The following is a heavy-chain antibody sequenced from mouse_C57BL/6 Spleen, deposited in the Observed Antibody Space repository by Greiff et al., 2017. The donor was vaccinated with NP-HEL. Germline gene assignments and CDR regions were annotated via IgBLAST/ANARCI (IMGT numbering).Heavy chain of an antibody. J-gene: IGHJ4*01. V-gene: IGHV1-53*01. Sequence: QVHVKQPGTELVKPGASVKLSCKASGYTFTSYWMHWVKQRPGQGLEWIGNINPSNGGTNYNEKFKSKATLTVDKSSSTAYMQLSSLTSEDSAVYYCARPLYYYGSRGTDYYAMDYWGQGTSVTVSS. D-gene: IGHD1-1*01. CDR1: GYTFTSYW. CDR2: INPSNGGT. CDR3: ARPLYYYGSRGTDYYAMDY.